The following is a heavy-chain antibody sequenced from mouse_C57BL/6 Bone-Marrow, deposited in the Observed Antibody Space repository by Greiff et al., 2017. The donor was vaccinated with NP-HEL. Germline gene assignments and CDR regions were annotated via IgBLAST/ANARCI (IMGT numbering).Heavy chain of an antibody. Sequence: QVTLKESGPELVKPGASVKISCKASGYAFSSSWMNWVKQRPGKGLEWIGRIYPGDGDTNYNGKFKGKATLTADKSSSTAYMQLSSLTSEDSAVYFCARVIRGAMDYWGQGTSVTVSS. CDR1: GYAFSSSW. CDR2: IYPGDGDT. V-gene: IGHV1-82*01. CDR3: ARVIRGAMDY. D-gene: IGHD1-1*01. J-gene: IGHJ4*01.